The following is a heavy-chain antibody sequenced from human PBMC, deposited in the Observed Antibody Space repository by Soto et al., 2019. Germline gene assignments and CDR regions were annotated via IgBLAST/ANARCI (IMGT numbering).Heavy chain of an antibody. CDR3: AREILVGATDY. Sequence: ETLSLTCTVSGGSISSYYWSWIRQPPGKGLEWIGYIYYSGSTNYNPSLKSRVTISVDTSKNQFSLKLGSVTAADTAVYYCAREILVGATDYWGQGTLVTVSS. CDR1: GGSISSYY. J-gene: IGHJ4*02. D-gene: IGHD1-26*01. CDR2: IYYSGST. V-gene: IGHV4-59*01.